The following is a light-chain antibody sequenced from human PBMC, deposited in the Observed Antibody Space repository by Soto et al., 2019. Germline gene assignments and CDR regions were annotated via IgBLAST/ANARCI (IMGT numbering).Light chain of an antibody. CDR1: QSISSR. J-gene: IGKJ5*01. CDR3: QQYNSYSFT. CDR2: DAS. V-gene: IGKV1-5*01. Sequence: DIQMTQSPSTLSASVADRVTITCRASQSISSRLAWYQQKPGKAPKLLIYDASSLESGVPSRFSGSGSGTEFRLTISRLQPDDFATYYCQQYNSYSFTFGQGTRLEIK.